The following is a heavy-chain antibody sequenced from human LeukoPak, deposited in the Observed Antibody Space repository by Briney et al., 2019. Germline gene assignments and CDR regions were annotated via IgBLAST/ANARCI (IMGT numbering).Heavy chain of an antibody. Sequence: KPSETLSLTCAVYGGSFSGYYWSWIRQPPGKGLEWIGEINHSGSTNYNPSLKSRVTMSVDTSKNQFSLKLSSVTAADTAVYYCAREWGHVLLWFGELLSGNWFDPWGQGTLVTVSS. D-gene: IGHD3-10*01. V-gene: IGHV4-34*01. CDR3: AREWGHVLLWFGELLSGNWFDP. CDR1: GGSFSGYY. CDR2: INHSGST. J-gene: IGHJ5*02.